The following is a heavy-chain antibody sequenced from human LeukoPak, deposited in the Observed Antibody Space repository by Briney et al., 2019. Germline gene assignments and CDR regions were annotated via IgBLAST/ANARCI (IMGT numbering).Heavy chain of an antibody. CDR1: GGSISSYY. CDR3: ARVIGSSWDLRCFDL. J-gene: IGHJ2*01. Sequence: SETLSLTCTVSGGSISSYYWSWIRQPPGKGLEWIGYIYYSGSTDYNPSLKSRVTMSVDTSKNQFSLKLSSVTAADTAVYYCARVIGSSWDLRCFDLWGRGTLVTVSS. V-gene: IGHV4-59*01. CDR2: IYYSGST. D-gene: IGHD6-13*01.